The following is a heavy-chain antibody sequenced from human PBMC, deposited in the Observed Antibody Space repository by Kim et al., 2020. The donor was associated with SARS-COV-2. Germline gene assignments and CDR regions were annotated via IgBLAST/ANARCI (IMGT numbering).Heavy chain of an antibody. CDR1: GGSISSYY. V-gene: IGHV4-59*08. CDR2: IYYSGST. J-gene: IGHJ3*02. Sequence: SETLSLTCTVSGGSISSYYWSWIRQPPGKGLEWIGYIYYSGSTNYNPSLKSRVTISVDTSKNQFSLKLSSVTAADTAVYYCARRALTSWAFDIWGQGTMVTVSS. D-gene: IGHD3-10*01. CDR3: ARRALTSWAFDI.